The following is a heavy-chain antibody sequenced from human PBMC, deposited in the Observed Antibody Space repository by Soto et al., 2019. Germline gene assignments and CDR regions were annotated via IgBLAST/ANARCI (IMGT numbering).Heavy chain of an antibody. V-gene: IGHV4-59*05. CDR2: IYYSGST. D-gene: IGHD3-9*01. CDR3: ARGMYYDILTGYYTEGAFDI. J-gene: IGHJ3*02. CDR1: GGSISSYY. Sequence: PSETLSLTCTVSGGSISSYYWSWIRQPPGKGLEWIGSIYYSGSTYYNPSLKSRVTISVDTSKNQFSLKLSSVTAADTAVYYCARGMYYDILTGYYTEGAFDIWGQGTMVTVSS.